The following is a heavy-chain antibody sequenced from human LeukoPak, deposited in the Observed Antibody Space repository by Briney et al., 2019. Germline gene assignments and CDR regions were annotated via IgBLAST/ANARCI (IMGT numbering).Heavy chain of an antibody. Sequence: PGGSLRLPCAASGFTFSSYEMNWVRQAPGKGLEWVSYISSSGSTIYYADSVEGRFTISRDNAKNSLYLQMNSLRAEDTAVYYCAELGITMIGGVWGKGTTVTISS. D-gene: IGHD3-10*02. CDR1: GFTFSSYE. V-gene: IGHV3-48*03. CDR2: ISSSGSTI. J-gene: IGHJ6*04. CDR3: AELGITMIGGV.